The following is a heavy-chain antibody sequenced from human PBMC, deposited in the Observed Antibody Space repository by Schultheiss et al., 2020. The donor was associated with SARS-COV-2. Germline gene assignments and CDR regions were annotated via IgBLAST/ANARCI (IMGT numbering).Heavy chain of an antibody. D-gene: IGHD6-6*01. CDR1: GYTFTSYY. CDR3: ARSFEWQLASGYYYYYGMDV. J-gene: IGHJ6*02. V-gene: IGHV1-46*01. Sequence: ASVKVSCKASGYTFTSYYMHWVRQAPGQGLEWMGIINPSGGSTSYAQKFQGRVTMTRDTSTSTVYMELSSLRSEDTAVYYCARSFEWQLASGYYYYYGMDVWGQGTTVTVSS. CDR2: INPSGGST.